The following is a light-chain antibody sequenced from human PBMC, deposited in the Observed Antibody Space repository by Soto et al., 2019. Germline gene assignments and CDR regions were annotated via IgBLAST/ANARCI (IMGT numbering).Light chain of an antibody. CDR2: GAS. CDR3: QQYGSSPWT. J-gene: IGKJ1*01. V-gene: IGKV3-20*01. CDR1: QSVSSSY. Sequence: ENVLTQSPGTPSFSPGEKDTPSCKASQSVSSSYLAWYQQKPGQAPRLLIYGASSRATGIPDRFSGSGSGTDFTLTISRLEPEDFAVYYCQQYGSSPWTFGQGTKV.